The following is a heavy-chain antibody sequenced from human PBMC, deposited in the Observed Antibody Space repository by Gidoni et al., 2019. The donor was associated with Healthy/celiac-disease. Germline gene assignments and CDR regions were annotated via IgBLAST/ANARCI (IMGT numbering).Heavy chain of an antibody. V-gene: IGHV3-21*01. J-gene: IGHJ4*02. CDR1: GFTFSSYS. D-gene: IGHD6-6*01. CDR2: ISSSSSYT. CDR3: ARGYSSSHFDY. Sequence: EVQRVESGGGLVKPGGSLSLSCAASGFTFSSYSMNWVRQAPGKGLEWVSSISSSSSYTYYADSVKGRFTISRDNAKNSLYLQMNSLRAEDTAVYYCARGYSSSHFDYWGQGTLVTVSS.